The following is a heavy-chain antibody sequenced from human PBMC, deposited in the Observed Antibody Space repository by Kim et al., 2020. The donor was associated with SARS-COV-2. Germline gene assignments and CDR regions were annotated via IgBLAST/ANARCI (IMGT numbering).Heavy chain of an antibody. CDR2: VISTGSTV. CDR1: GFTFSTQS. V-gene: IGHV3-48*04. J-gene: IGHJ5*02. CDR3: ARGRGGNHQRSHWFDP. Sequence: GGSLRLSCAASGFTFSTQSMNWVRQAPGKGLEWISSVISTGSTVYYAYSVRGRFTISRDNAENLLYLQMNSLRAEDTAVYYCARGRGGNHQRSHWFDPWGQGTLVTVSS. D-gene: IGHD1-26*01.